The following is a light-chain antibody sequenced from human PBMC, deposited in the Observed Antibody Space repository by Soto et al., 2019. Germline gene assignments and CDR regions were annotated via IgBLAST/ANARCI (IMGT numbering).Light chain of an antibody. CDR1: SSNIGSNT. Sequence: VLTQPPSASGTPGQRVTISCSGSSSNIGSNTVNWYQQLPGTAPKLLIYSNNQRPSGVPDRFSGSKSGTSASLAISGLQSGDEADYYCAAWDDSLNGVYVFGTGTKVTVL. J-gene: IGLJ1*01. V-gene: IGLV1-44*01. CDR2: SNN. CDR3: AAWDDSLNGVYV.